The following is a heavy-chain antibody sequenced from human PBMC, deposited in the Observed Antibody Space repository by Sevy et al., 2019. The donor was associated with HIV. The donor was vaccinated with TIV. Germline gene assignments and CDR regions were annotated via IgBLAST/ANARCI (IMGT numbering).Heavy chain of an antibody. Sequence: ASVKVSCKASGYTFTSYAMHWVRQAPGQRLEWIGWINAGNGNTKYSQKFQGRVTITRDTSASTAYMELSSLRSEDTAVYYCARDGHYDFWSGYFSPKPSDAFDIWGQGTMVTVSS. V-gene: IGHV1-3*01. J-gene: IGHJ3*02. CDR2: INAGNGNT. CDR1: GYTFTSYA. D-gene: IGHD3-3*01. CDR3: ARDGHYDFWSGYFSPKPSDAFDI.